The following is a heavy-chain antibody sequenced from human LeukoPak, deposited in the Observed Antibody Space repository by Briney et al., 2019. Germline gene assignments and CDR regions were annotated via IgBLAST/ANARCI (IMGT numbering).Heavy chain of an antibody. D-gene: IGHD1-14*01. CDR3: AKRITVVARDAFDF. J-gene: IGHJ3*01. V-gene: IGHV3-23*01. Sequence: GGSLRLSCAASGFTFSTYAMSWVRQAPGKGLEWVSSISGSGGSTFYADSVKGRFTISRDNSKNTLYLQMNSLRAEDTAVYCCAKRITVVARDAFDFWGQGTMVTVSA. CDR2: ISGSGGST. CDR1: GFTFSTYA.